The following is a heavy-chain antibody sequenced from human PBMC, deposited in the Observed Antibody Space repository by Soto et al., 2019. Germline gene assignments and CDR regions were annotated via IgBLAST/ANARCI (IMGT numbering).Heavy chain of an antibody. D-gene: IGHD3-3*02. Sequence: EVQLLESGGGLVQPGGSLRLSCAASGFAFSSYAMSWVRQAPGKGREWVSSISGSTSGTYYADAVKGRFTISRDKSNNTLYIQMNSLSAEDTAVYYCAKYRRFSNPFDYWGQGALVTVSS. CDR1: GFAFSSYA. V-gene: IGHV3-23*01. CDR2: ISGSTSGT. J-gene: IGHJ4*02. CDR3: AKYRRFSNPFDY.